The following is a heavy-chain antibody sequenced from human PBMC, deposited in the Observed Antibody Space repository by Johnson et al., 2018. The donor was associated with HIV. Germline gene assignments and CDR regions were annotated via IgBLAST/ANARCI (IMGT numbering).Heavy chain of an antibody. V-gene: IGHV3-30-3*01. J-gene: IGHJ3*02. CDR3: ARVGVSGYDLAAFDI. Sequence: QVQLVESGGGLVKPGGSLRLSCAASGFTFSTYTMHWVRQAPGKGLEWVAVISFDENNTVYADSVKGRFTISRDNSKNTLFLHMNSLRTEDTAIYYCARVGVSGYDLAAFDIWGRGTMVTVSS. CDR1: GFTFSTYT. D-gene: IGHD5-12*01. CDR2: ISFDENNT.